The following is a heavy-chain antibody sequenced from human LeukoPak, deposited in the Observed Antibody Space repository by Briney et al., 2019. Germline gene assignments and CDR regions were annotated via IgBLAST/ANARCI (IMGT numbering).Heavy chain of an antibody. CDR3: AGVGRDSYGNYYFDY. CDR1: GFTFSSYG. D-gene: IGHD5-18*01. CDR2: IWYDGSNK. V-gene: IGHV3-33*01. J-gene: IGHJ4*02. Sequence: GGSLRLSCAASGFTFSSYGMHWVRQAPGKGQEWVAVIWYDGSNKYYADSVKGRFTISRDNSKNTLYLQMNSLRAEDTAVYYCAGVGRDSYGNYYFDYWGQGTLVTVSS.